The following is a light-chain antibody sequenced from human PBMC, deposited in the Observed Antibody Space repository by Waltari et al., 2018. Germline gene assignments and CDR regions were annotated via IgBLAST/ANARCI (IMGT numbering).Light chain of an antibody. CDR2: GAS. V-gene: IGKV3-20*01. CDR3: QHYVALPVT. J-gene: IGKJ1*01. CDR1: QIVGRT. Sequence: EIVLTPSPGTLSLSPGDSATLSCRSSQIVGRTLAGYQQKPGQAPSLVIYGASIRATGIPDRFSGSGSGTDFSLTISRLEPEDFAVYYCQHYVALPVTFGQGTKVEIK.